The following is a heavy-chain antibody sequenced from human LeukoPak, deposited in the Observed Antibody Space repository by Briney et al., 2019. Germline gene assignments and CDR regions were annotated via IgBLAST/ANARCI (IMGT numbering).Heavy chain of an antibody. CDR3: ARDVGGFGDFDAFDI. CDR1: GGSINSYY. V-gene: IGHV4-59*01. CDR2: IYYSGST. Sequence: SETLSLTCTVSGGSINSYYWSWIRQPPGKGLEWIGYIYYSGSTNYNPSLKSRVTISVDTSKNQFSLKLSSVTAADTAVYYCARDVGGFGDFDAFDIWGQGTMVTVSS. D-gene: IGHD3-10*01. J-gene: IGHJ3*02.